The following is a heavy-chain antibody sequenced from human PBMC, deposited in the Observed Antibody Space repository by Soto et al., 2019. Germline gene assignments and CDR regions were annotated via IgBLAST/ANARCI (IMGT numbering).Heavy chain of an antibody. CDR2: ISYDGRNK. CDR1: GFTFSSYD. D-gene: IGHD5-18*01. Sequence: GGSLRLSCAASGFTFSSYDMQWVRQAPGKGLEWVAFISYDGRNKYYADSVKGRFTISRDNSKNTLYLQLNTLRDEDTAVYYCAKERTAMAAYYSGMDVWGQGTTVTVSS. J-gene: IGHJ6*02. V-gene: IGHV3-30*18. CDR3: AKERTAMAAYYSGMDV.